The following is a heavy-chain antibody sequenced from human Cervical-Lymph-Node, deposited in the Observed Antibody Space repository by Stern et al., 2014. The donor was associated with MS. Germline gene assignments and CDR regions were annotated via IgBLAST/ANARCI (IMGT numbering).Heavy chain of an antibody. J-gene: IGHJ4*02. V-gene: IGHV1-69*01. CDR3: ARNVGDTTLGH. CDR1: GGTLRSYV. D-gene: IGHD3-16*01. CDR2: ISPIFGTA. Sequence: VQLVESGAEVKKPGSSVKVSCKASGGTLRSYVITWARPASGQGPEWMGEISPIFGTATYAQQFQGRVTITADEYTSTVYMELSSLRSEDTAVYYCARNVGDTTLGHWGQGSQVIVSS.